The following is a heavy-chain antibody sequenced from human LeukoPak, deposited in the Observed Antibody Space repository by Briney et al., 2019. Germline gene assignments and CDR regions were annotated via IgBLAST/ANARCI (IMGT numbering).Heavy chain of an antibody. V-gene: IGHV4-61*02. CDR3: ARHVPGTAGFDY. J-gene: IGHJ4*02. CDR2: IYTSGST. D-gene: IGHD3-10*01. Sequence: PSETLPLTCTVSGGSISSGSYYWSWIRQPAGKGLEWIGRIYTSGSTNYNPSLKSRVTISVDTSKNQFSLKLSSVTAADTAVYYCARHVPGTAGFDYWGQGTLVTVSS. CDR1: GGSISSGSYY.